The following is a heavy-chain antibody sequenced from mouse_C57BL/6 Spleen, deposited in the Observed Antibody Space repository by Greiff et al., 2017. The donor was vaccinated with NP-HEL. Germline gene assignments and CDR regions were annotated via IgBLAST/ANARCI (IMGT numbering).Heavy chain of an antibody. D-gene: IGHD1-1*01. CDR1: GFTFSDYY. CDR2: ISNGGGST. Sequence: EVMLVESGGGLVQPGGSLKLSCAASGFTFSDYYMYWVRQTPEKRLEWVAYISNGGGSTYYPDTVKGRFTISRDNAKNTLYLQMSRLKSEDTAMYYCARHESSYTWFAYWGQGTLVTVSA. J-gene: IGHJ3*01. CDR3: ARHESSYTWFAY. V-gene: IGHV5-12*01.